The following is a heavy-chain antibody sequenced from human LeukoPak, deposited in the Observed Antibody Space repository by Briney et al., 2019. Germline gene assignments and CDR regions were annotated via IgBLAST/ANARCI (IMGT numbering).Heavy chain of an antibody. CDR1: GYTFTSYY. J-gene: IGHJ3*02. Sequence: ASVKVSCKASGYTFTSYYMHWVRQAPGQGLEWMGIINPSGGSTSYAQKFQGRVTMTRDTSTSTVYMELSSLRSEDTAVYYCATGYGSGSWWVESSDAFDIWGQGTMVTVSS. CDR3: ATGYGSGSWWVESSDAFDI. D-gene: IGHD3-10*01. CDR2: INPSGGST. V-gene: IGHV1-46*01.